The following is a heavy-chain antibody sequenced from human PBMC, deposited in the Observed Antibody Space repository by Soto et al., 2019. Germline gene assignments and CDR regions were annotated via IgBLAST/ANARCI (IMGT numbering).Heavy chain of an antibody. D-gene: IGHD2-2*01. CDR2: INPADSDI. CDR1: GYSFTSNW. CDR3: ARHSREEKGWTIRRLDY. Sequence: GESLKISCEASGYSFTSNWIGWVRQMPGKGLEWMGIINPADSDIKYSPSFQGQVTILADKSISTVYLQWSSLQASDTAMSYCARHSREEKGWTIRRLDYWGQGTLVTVSS. J-gene: IGHJ4*02. V-gene: IGHV5-51*01.